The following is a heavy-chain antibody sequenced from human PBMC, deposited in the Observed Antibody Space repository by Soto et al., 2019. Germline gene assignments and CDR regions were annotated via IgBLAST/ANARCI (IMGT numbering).Heavy chain of an antibody. J-gene: IGHJ4*02. CDR2: INPNSGGI. CDR1: GYIFTGYH. Sequence: ASVKVSCKASGYIFTGYHMHWVRQAPGQGLELMGWINPNSGGIKYAQKFQGRVTMTRDTSISTAYMELSSLRSDDTAIYYFVSGLSWRDLDFWGQGAPVTFSS. CDR3: VSGLSWRDLDF. V-gene: IGHV1-2*02. D-gene: IGHD3-3*01.